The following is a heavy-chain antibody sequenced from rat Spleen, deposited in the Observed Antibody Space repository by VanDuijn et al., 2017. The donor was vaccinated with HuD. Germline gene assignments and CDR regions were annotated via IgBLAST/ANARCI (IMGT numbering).Heavy chain of an antibody. CDR2: INTGGGTS. D-gene: IGHD1-2*01. J-gene: IGHJ1*01. V-gene: IGHV5-25*01. Sequence: EVHLVESGGDLVQPGRSLKLSCAASGFTFSNFYMAWVRQAPTKGLEWVAYINTGGGTSFYRDSVKGRFTISRDNAKSTLYLQMNSLRSEDTATYYCARHYSSYTYWYFDFWGPGTMVTVSS. CDR3: ARHYSSYTYWYFDF. CDR1: GFTFSNFY.